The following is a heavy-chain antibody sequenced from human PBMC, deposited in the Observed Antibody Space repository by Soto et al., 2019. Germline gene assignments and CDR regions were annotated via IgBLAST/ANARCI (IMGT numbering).Heavy chain of an antibody. D-gene: IGHD2-2*01. CDR3: ARAYCSSTSCYTFDY. CDR2: VNHRGST. V-gene: IGHV4-34*01. Sequence: SETLSLTCAVYGGSFSGYYWSWIRQPPGKGLEWIGEVNHRGSTNYNPSLKSRVTISVDTSKNQFSLKLSSVTAADTAVYYCARAYCSSTSCYTFDYWGQGTLVTVSS. J-gene: IGHJ4*02. CDR1: GGSFSGYY.